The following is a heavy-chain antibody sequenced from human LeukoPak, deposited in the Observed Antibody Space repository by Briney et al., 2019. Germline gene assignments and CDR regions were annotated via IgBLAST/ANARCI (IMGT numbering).Heavy chain of an antibody. V-gene: IGHV1-18*01. D-gene: IGHD6-13*01. CDR3: ARDSSSWHNAHDAFDI. CDR2: ISGYNGNT. CDR1: GYTFTTYN. J-gene: IGHJ3*02. Sequence: ASVKVSCKASGYTFTTYNINWVRQAPGQGLEWMGWISGYNGNTNYAQKLQGRVTMTTDTSTSTAYMELRSLRSDDTAVYYCARDSSSWHNAHDAFDIWGQGTMATASS.